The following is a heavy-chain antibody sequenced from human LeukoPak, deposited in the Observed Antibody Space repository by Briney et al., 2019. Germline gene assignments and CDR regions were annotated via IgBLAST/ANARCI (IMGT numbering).Heavy chain of an antibody. CDR3: ASGRWLRPNFDY. CDR1: GGSFSGYY. D-gene: IGHD5-12*01. CDR2: INHSGST. J-gene: IGHJ4*02. Sequence: SETLSLTCAVYGGSFSGYYWSWIRQPPGKGVEWIGEINHSGSTNYNPSLKSRVTISVDTSKNQFSLKLSSVTAADTAVYYCASGRWLRPNFDYWGQGTLVTVSS. V-gene: IGHV4-34*01.